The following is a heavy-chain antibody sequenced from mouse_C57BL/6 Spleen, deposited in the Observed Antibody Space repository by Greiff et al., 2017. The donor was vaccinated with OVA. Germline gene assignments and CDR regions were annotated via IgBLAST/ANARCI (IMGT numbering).Heavy chain of an antibody. J-gene: IGHJ2*01. CDR1: GYAFSSYW. V-gene: IGHV1-80*01. CDR2: IYPGDGDT. CDR3: ARDYYGNNYFDY. D-gene: IGHD1-1*01. Sequence: VQLQQSGAELVKPGASVKISCKASGYAFSSYWMNWVKQRPGKGLEWIGQIYPGDGDTNYNGKFKGKATLTAAKSSSTAYMQLSSLTSEDSAVYFCARDYYGNNYFDYWGQGTTLTVSS.